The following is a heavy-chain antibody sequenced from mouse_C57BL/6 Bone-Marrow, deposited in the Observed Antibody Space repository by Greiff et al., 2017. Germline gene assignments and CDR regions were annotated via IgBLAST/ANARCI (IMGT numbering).Heavy chain of an antibody. Sequence: VQLQQSGAELVKPGASVKLSCTASGYTFTSYCMHWVKQRPGQGLEWIGMIHPASGSTNYNEKFKGKATLTADKSSSTAYMQLSSLTSEDSAVYYCARDDHGRRAYWGQGTTLTISA. V-gene: IGHV1-64*01. CDR1: GYTFTSYC. CDR2: IHPASGST. J-gene: IGHJ2*01. D-gene: IGHD1-1*01. CDR3: ARDDHGRRAY.